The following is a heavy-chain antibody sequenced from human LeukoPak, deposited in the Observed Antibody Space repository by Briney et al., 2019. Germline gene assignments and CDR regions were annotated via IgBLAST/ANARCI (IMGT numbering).Heavy chain of an antibody. V-gene: IGHV3-30*02. CDR3: AKDARWLRGLFDY. CDR1: GFTFSSYG. Sequence: GGSLRLSCAASGFTFSSYGMHWVRQAPGKGLEWVAFIRYDGSNKYYADSVKGRFTISRDNSKNTLYLQMNSLRAEDTAVYYCAKDARWLRGLFDYWGQGTLVTVSS. D-gene: IGHD5-12*01. CDR2: IRYDGSNK. J-gene: IGHJ4*02.